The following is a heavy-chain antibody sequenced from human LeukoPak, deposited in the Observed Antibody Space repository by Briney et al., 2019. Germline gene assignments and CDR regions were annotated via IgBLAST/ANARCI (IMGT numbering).Heavy chain of an antibody. J-gene: IGHJ6*03. Sequence: ASVKVSCKASGYTFTGYYMHWVRQAPGQGLEWMGWINPNSGGTNYAQKFQGRVTMTRDTSISTAYMELSRLRSDDTAVYYCARDQGSHTCYYSYMDVWGKGTTVTVSS. CDR2: INPNSGGT. CDR1: GYTFTGYY. CDR3: ARDQGSHTCYYSYMDV. V-gene: IGHV1-2*02. D-gene: IGHD6-13*01.